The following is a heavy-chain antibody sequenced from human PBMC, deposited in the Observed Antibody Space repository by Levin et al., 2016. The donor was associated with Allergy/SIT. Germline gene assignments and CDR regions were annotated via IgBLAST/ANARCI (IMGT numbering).Heavy chain of an antibody. J-gene: IGHJ3*02. D-gene: IGHD6-13*01. Sequence: WIRQPPGKGLEWIGYIYYSGSTYYNPSLKSRVTISVDTSKNQFSLKLSSVTAADTAVYYCARRIAAAGTRAFDIWGQGTMVTVSS. CDR2: IYYSGST. V-gene: IGHV4-31*02. CDR3: ARRIAAAGTRAFDI.